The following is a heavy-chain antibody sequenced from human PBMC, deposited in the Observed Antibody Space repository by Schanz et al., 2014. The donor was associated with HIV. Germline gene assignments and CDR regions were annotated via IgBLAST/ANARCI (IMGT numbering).Heavy chain of an antibody. D-gene: IGHD4-17*01. CDR1: GFSFDTFG. Sequence: QVQLVESGGGVVQPGRSLRLSCAGSGFSFDTFGIHWVRQAPGKGLEWLAVISYDGRNKKFANSVKGRFTISRDNSKNTVYLQAKSLRPEDTAVYGCARQGLRFSSWLDYWGQGTPVTVS. CDR2: ISYDGRNK. V-gene: IGHV3-30*03. CDR3: ARQGLRFSSWLDY. J-gene: IGHJ4*02.